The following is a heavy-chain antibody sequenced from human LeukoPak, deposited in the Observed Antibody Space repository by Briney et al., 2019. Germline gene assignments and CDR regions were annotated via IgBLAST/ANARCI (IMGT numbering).Heavy chain of an antibody. Sequence: ASVKVSCKASGGTFISYAISWVRQAPGQGLEWMGGIIPIFGTANYAQKFQGRVTITADESTSTAYMELSSLRSEDTAVYYCARGHGSGSYGNGMDVWGQGTTVTVSS. D-gene: IGHD3-10*01. CDR3: ARGHGSGSYGNGMDV. CDR2: IIPIFGTA. CDR1: GGTFISYA. V-gene: IGHV1-69*13. J-gene: IGHJ6*02.